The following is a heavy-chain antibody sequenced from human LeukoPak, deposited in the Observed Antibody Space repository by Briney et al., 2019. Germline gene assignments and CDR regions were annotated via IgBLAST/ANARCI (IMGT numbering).Heavy chain of an antibody. V-gene: IGHV3-23*01. D-gene: IGHD4-17*01. CDR2: ISGSGASA. Sequence: PGGSLRLSRAASGFTFSSYAMSWVRQAPGKGLEWVSGISGSGASADYADSVKSRFTISRDNSRNTLFLQINSLRVEDTAVYCCAKCGVSTVSEFDYWGQGTLVTVSS. CDR3: AKCGVSTVSEFDY. CDR1: GFTFSSYA. J-gene: IGHJ4*02.